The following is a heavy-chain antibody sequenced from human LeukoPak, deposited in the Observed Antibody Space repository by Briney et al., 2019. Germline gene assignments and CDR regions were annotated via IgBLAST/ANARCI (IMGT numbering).Heavy chain of an antibody. J-gene: IGHJ6*03. CDR3: ARDQGSIPVWFYYYMVV. CDR1: GFTFSSYA. Sequence: PARSLRLSCVASGFTFSSYAMHWVRQAPGKGLEWLAVISYEGTNKYYADSVKGRFTISRDNSKNTLYLQMNSLRDEDTAVYYCARDQGSIPVWFYYYMVVWGSGTTVTVSS. CDR2: ISYEGTNK. V-gene: IGHV3-30*01. D-gene: IGHD3-16*01.